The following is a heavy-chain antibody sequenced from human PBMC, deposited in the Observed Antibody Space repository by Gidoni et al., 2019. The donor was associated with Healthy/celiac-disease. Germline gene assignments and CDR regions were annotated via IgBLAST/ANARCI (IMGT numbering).Heavy chain of an antibody. CDR1: GGSISSGSYY. D-gene: IGHD3-10*01. CDR3: ARGVVRGEPI. V-gene: IGHV4-61*02. J-gene: IGHJ3*02. Sequence: QVQLQESGPGLVKPSQPLSLTCTVSGGSISSGSYYWSWIRQPAGKGLEWIGRIYTSGSTNYNPSLKSRVTISVDTSKNQFSLKLSSVTAADTAVYYCARGVVRGEPIWGQGTMVTVSS. CDR2: IYTSGST.